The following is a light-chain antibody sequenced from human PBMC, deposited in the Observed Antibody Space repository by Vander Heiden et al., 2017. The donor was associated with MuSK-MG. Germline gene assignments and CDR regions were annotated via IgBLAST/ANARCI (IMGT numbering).Light chain of an antibody. CDR2: GAS. J-gene: IGKJ2*02. Sequence: EIVLTQSPGTLSLSPGERATLSCRASQSVSSSYLAWYQQKPGQAPRLLIYGASSSATGIPDRFSGSGSGTDFTLTIIRLDPEDFAVYYCHQDCSSPCTFGQGTKLEIK. CDR1: QSVSSSY. V-gene: IGKV3-20*01. CDR3: HQDCSSPCT.